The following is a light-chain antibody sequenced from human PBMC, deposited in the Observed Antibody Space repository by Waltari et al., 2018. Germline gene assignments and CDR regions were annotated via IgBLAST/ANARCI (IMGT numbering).Light chain of an antibody. CDR1: SSNIGSNY. CDR3: AAWDDILSGYV. V-gene: IGLV1-47*01. J-gene: IGLJ1*01. CDR2: GNE. Sequence: QSVLTQPPSASGTPGQRVTISCAGSSSNIGSNYVYWLTQVPGTAPRHLIYGNEQRPSGVPDRFSGSKSGTSGSLAISGLRSEDEGDYYCAAWDDILSGYVFATGTRVTVL.